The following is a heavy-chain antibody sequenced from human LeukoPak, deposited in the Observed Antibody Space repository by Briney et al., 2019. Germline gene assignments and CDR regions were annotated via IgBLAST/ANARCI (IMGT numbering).Heavy chain of an antibody. D-gene: IGHD4/OR15-4a*01. CDR1: TYTFTSNG. CDR2: ISTNNGDT. CDR3: ARDDDYNPLVH. Sequence: ASVKVSCKASTYTFTSNGISWVRQAPGQGLEWMGWISTNNGDTKYGRKFQGRVIMTTDTSTSTAYMEVRSLRSDDTAVYYCARDDDYNPLVHWGQGTLVTVSS. V-gene: IGHV1-18*01. J-gene: IGHJ4*02.